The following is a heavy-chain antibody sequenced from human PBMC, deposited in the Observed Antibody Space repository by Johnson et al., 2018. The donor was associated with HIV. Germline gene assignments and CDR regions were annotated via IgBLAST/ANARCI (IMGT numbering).Heavy chain of an antibody. V-gene: IGHV3-23*04. Sequence: VQLVESGGGLVQPGGSLRLSCAASGFTFSSYGMSWVRQAPGKGLEWVSAISGSGDNTYYADSVKGRFTISRDRSQNTLYLQMSSLRADDTAVYYCAKGQVARGPLDIWGQGTMVTVSS. D-gene: IGHD2-15*01. CDR1: GFTFSSYG. J-gene: IGHJ3*02. CDR3: AKGQVARGPLDI. CDR2: ISGSGDNT.